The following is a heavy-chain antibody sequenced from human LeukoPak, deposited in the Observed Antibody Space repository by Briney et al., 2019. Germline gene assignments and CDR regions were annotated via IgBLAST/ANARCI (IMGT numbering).Heavy chain of an antibody. CDR3: AREQQLVFWFDP. CDR2: IYTSGST. V-gene: IGHV4-4*07. CDR1: GGSISNYY. Sequence: SETLSLTCTVSGGSISNYYWSWIRQPAGKGLEWIGRIYTSGSTNYNPSLKSRVTMSVDTSKNQISLKLSSVTAADTAVYYCAREQQLVFWFDPWGQGTLVTVSS. J-gene: IGHJ5*02. D-gene: IGHD6-13*01.